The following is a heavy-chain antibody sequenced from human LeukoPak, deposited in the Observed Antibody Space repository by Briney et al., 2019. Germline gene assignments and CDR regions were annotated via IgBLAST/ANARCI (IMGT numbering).Heavy chain of an antibody. V-gene: IGHV4-34*01. J-gene: IGHJ4*02. CDR3: ARSQILTGYQRFDY. D-gene: IGHD3-9*01. CDR1: GGSFSGYY. Sequence: PSETLSLTCAVYGGSFSGYYWSWIRQPPGKGLEWTGEINHSGSTDYNPSLKSRVTISVDTSKNQFSLKLSSVTAADTAVYYCARSQILTGYQRFDYWGQGTLVTVSS. CDR2: INHSGST.